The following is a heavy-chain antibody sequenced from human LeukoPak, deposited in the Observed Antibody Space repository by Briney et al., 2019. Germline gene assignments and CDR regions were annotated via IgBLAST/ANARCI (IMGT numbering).Heavy chain of an antibody. CDR2: ISGSGGST. CDR1: GFTFSSYA. CDR3: AKDRMLSQWLANWFDP. D-gene: IGHD6-19*01. Sequence: GGSLRLSCAASGFTFSSYAMSWVRQAPGKGLEWVSAISGSGGSTYYAASVKGRFTISRDNSKNTLYLQMNSLRAEDTAVYYCAKDRMLSQWLANWFDPWGQGTLVTVSS. J-gene: IGHJ5*02. V-gene: IGHV3-23*01.